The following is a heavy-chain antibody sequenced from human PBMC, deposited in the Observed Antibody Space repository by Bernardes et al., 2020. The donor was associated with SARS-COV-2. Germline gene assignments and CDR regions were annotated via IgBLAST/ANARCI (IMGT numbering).Heavy chain of an antibody. D-gene: IGHD1-26*01. V-gene: IGHV3-74*01. J-gene: IGHJ4*02. CDR2: INSHGSST. Sequence: GGSLRLSCAASGFTFRSYWMHWVRQAPGKGLVLVSRINSHGSSTIYADSVKGRFTISRDNAKNRLYLQMNSLRVEETAVYYCARDAYSGSYYDNWGQGTLVTVSS. CDR1: GFTFRSYW. CDR3: ARDAYSGSYYDN.